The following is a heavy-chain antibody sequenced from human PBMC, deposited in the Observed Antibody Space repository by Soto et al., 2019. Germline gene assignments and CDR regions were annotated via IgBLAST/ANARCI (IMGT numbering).Heavy chain of an antibody. CDR1: GYTLTELS. J-gene: IGHJ3*02. D-gene: IGHD1-1*01. CDR2: INPNSGGT. Sequence: ASVKVSCKVSGYTLTELSMHWVRQAPGQGLEWMGWINPNSGGTNYAQKFQGRVTMTRDTSISTAYMELSRLRSDDTAVYYCASKRTGTTAFDIWGQGTMVTVSS. V-gene: IGHV1-2*02. CDR3: ASKRTGTTAFDI.